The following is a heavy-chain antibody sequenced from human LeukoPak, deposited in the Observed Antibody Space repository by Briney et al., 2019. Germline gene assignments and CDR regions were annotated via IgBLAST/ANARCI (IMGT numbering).Heavy chain of an antibody. CDR3: ARFSTSDFDY. CDR2: IYYSGST. Sequence: PSETLSLTCTVSGGSISSSSYYWRWIRQPPGKGLEWIGSIYYSGSTYYNPSLKSRVTISVDTSKNQFSLKLSSVTAADTAVYYCARFSTSDFDYWGQGTLVTVSS. D-gene: IGHD2/OR15-2a*01. V-gene: IGHV4-39*01. CDR1: GGSISSSSYY. J-gene: IGHJ4*02.